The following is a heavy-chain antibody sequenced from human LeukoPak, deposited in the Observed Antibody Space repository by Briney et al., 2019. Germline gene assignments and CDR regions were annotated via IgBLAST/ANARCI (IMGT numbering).Heavy chain of an antibody. J-gene: IGHJ4*02. CDR1: GFTFSSYF. CDR3: AREEVWFGEYYFDY. D-gene: IGHD3-10*01. Sequence: TGGSLRLSCAASGFTFSSYFMHWVRQAPGKGLEWVAVISYDGSNKYYADSVKGRFTISRDNSKNTLYLQMNSLRAEDTAVYYCAREEVWFGEYYFDYWGQGTLVTVSS. V-gene: IGHV3-30-3*01. CDR2: ISYDGSNK.